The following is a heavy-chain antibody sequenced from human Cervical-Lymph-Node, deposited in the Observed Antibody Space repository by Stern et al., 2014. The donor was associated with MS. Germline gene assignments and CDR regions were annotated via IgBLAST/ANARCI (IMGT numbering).Heavy chain of an antibody. D-gene: IGHD3/OR15-3a*01. CDR2: IYYSGST. V-gene: IGHV4-30-4*01. CDR3: AREGPRTGTLVY. CDR1: GGSISSGDYY. Sequence: QVQLQESGPALVKPSQTLSLTCTVSGGSISSGDYYWSWIRQPPGKGLEWIGDIYYSGSTYYNPSLKSRVTISVDTSKNQFSLKLSSVTAADTAVYYCAREGPRTGTLVYWGQGTLVTVSS. J-gene: IGHJ4*02.